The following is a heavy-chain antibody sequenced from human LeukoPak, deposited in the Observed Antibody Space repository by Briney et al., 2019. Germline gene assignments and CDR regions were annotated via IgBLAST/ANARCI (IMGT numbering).Heavy chain of an antibody. CDR3: TRTLQSVRDGYKSFDS. D-gene: IGHD5-24*01. V-gene: IGHV3-21*01. J-gene: IGHJ4*02. Sequence: GGSLRLSCAASGLTLSSYSMTWVRQAPGKGLEWVSSISSSSSFIYYADSVKGRFTISRDNAKNSLFLQMNSLRAEDTAVYYCTRTLQSVRDGYKSFDSWGQGTLVTVSS. CDR2: ISSSSSFI. CDR1: GLTLSSYS.